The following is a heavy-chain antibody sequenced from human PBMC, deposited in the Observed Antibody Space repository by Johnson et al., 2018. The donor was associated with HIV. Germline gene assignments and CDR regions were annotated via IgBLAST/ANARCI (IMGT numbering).Heavy chain of an antibody. CDR2: IGTAGDT. D-gene: IGHD6-13*01. CDR1: GFTFSSYD. J-gene: IGHJ3*02. CDR3: ASRSNWYYPVGAFDI. Sequence: VQLVESGGGLVQPGGSLRLSCAASGFTFSSYDMHWVRQATGKGLEWVSAIGTAGDTYYPGSVKGRFTISRENAKNSLYLQMNSLRAEDTAVYYCASRSNWYYPVGAFDIWGQGTMVTVSS. V-gene: IGHV3-13*01.